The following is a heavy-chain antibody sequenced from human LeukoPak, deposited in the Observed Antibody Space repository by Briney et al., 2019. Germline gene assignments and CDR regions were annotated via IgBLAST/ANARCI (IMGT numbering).Heavy chain of an antibody. CDR1: GFTFSSYS. V-gene: IGHV3-21*01. CDR3: ARAGYCSSTSCYSYYFDY. D-gene: IGHD2-2*01. CDR2: ISSSSSYI. J-gene: IGHJ4*02. Sequence: PGGSLRLSCAASGFTFSSYSMNWVRQAPGKGLEWVSSISSSSSYIYYADSVKGRFTISRDNAKNSLYLQMNSLRAEDTAVYYCARAGYCSSTSCYSYYFDYWGQGTLVTVSS.